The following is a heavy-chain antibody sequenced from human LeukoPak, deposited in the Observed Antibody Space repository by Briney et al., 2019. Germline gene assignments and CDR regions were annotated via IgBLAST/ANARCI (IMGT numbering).Heavy chain of an antibody. CDR2: ISYDGSNK. J-gene: IGHJ4*02. CDR1: GFTFSTYV. V-gene: IGHV3-30*04. D-gene: IGHD6-6*01. Sequence: GGSLRLSCAASGFTFSTYVIYWVRQAPGKGLEWVAVISYDGSNKYYADSVKGRFTISRDNAKNSLYLQMNSLRAEDTAVYYCARDTPKSIAASTAGDYWGQGTLVTVSS. CDR3: ARDTPKSIAASTAGDY.